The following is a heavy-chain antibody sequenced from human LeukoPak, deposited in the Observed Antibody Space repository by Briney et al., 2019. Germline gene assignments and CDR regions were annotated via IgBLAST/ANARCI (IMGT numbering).Heavy chain of an antibody. CDR1: GFIFDDYV. CDR3: VKGYSSSWSGYFDS. J-gene: IGHJ4*02. Sequence: GGSLRLSCAASGFIFDDYVMEWVRHSPGKGLEWVSGITWDGYKIDYVDSVKGRFTISRDNARNSLLLQMNRVRVEDTAFYYCVKGYSSSWSGYFDSWGQGTLVTVAS. CDR2: ITWDGYKI. D-gene: IGHD5-18*01. V-gene: IGHV3-9*01.